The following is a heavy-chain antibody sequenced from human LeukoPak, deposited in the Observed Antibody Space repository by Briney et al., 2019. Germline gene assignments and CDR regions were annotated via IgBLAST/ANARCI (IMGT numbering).Heavy chain of an antibody. D-gene: IGHD3-10*01. V-gene: IGHV1-24*01. J-gene: IGHJ4*02. CDR3: ARSAGYYGSGSYEGGVY. CDR1: GYTLTELS. Sequence: ASVKVSCKVSGYTLTELSMHWVRQAPGKGLEWMGGFDPEDGETIYAQKFQGRVTMTRNTSISTAYMELSSLRSEDTAVYYCARSAGYYGSGSYEGGVYWGQGTLVTVSS. CDR2: FDPEDGET.